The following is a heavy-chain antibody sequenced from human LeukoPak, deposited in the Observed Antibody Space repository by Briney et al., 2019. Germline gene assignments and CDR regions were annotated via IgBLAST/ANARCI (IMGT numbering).Heavy chain of an antibody. CDR2: ISSSGSTI. Sequence: PGGSLRLSCAASGFTFSDYYMSWIRQAPGKGLEWVSYISSSGSTIYYADSVKGRFTISRDNSKNTLYLQMNSLRAEDTAVYYCARDRLKLSYSSTIGDYWGQGTLVTVSS. D-gene: IGHD6-13*01. J-gene: IGHJ4*02. CDR1: GFTFSDYY. CDR3: ARDRLKLSYSSTIGDY. V-gene: IGHV3-11*04.